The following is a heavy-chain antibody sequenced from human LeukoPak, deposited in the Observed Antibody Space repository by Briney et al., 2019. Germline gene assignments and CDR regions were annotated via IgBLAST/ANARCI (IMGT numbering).Heavy chain of an antibody. J-gene: IGHJ6*03. Sequence: SETLSLTCAVSGGSISSSNWWSWVRQPPGKGLEWIGEIYHSGSTNYNPSLKSRVTISVDKSKNQFSLKLSSVAAADTAVYYCARGRSSMVRGYYYYYMDVWGKGTTVTISS. CDR1: GGSISSSNW. V-gene: IGHV4-4*02. CDR2: IYHSGST. CDR3: ARGRSSMVRGYYYYYMDV. D-gene: IGHD3-10*01.